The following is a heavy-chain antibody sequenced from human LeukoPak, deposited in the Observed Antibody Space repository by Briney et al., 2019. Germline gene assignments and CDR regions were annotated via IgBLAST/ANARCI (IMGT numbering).Heavy chain of an antibody. CDR1: RVTVCVNY. J-gene: IGHJ3*02. CDR2: IYSGGNT. D-gene: IGHD2-2*01. Sequence: QPGGSLRLSCAASRVTVCVNYKSSVRQAPGKGLEWVSVIYSGGNTYYADSVKGRFTISRDNSRNTLYLHTNSLRAEDTAVYYCASHGDPIGYCSSTSCLDAFDIWGQGTMVTVSS. V-gene: IGHV3-53*01. CDR3: ASHGDPIGYCSSTSCLDAFDI.